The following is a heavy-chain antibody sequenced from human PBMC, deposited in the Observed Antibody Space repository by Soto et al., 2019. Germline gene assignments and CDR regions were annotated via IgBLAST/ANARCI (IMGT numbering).Heavy chain of an antibody. CDR1: GFTFSSYS. D-gene: IGHD3-9*01. CDR2: ISSSSSTI. Sequence: VQLVESGGGLVQPGGSLRLSCAASGFTFSSYSMNWVRQAPGKGLEWVSYISSSSSTIYYADSVKGRFTISRDNAKNSLYLQMNSLRAEDTAVYYCARASAILTGYFDYWGQGTLVTVSS. J-gene: IGHJ4*02. V-gene: IGHV3-48*01. CDR3: ARASAILTGYFDY.